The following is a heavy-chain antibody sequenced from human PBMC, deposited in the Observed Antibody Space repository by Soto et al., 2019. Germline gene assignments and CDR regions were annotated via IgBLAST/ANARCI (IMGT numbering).Heavy chain of an antibody. D-gene: IGHD1-1*01. V-gene: IGHV3-49*03. CDR3: ALAWSDF. J-gene: IGHJ4*02. CDR1: GFIFGDYA. Sequence: EVQLVESGGGLVHPGGSLRLSCTTSGFIFGDYAMSWFRQAPGKGLEWVGFIAAKAYGGATEYAEPVKGSFIISRDEPHSIACLQMPSLRTGGTAVYSCALAWSDFWGQGTLVTVSS. CDR2: IAAKAYGGAT.